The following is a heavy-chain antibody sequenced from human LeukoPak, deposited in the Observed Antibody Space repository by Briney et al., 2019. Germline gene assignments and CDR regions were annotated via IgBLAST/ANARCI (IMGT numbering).Heavy chain of an antibody. J-gene: IGHJ3*01. Sequence: GASVKVSCKASGYSFNSYGISWVRQAPGQGLEWMGWLSAYDGDTNYEQKLQGRVTLTTDTSTSTVYMELRSLRSDDTAVYYCARDYYYDSNGYPDDTFDVWGQGTMLTVSS. V-gene: IGHV1-18*01. CDR2: LSAYDGDT. CDR1: GYSFNSYG. CDR3: ARDYYYDSNGYPDDTFDV. D-gene: IGHD3-22*01.